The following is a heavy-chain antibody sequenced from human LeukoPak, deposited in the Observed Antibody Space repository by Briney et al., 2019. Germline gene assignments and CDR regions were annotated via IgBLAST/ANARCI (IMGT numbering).Heavy chain of an antibody. D-gene: IGHD3-10*01. CDR1: GFKFHNYA. CDR3: AKAYPKDYYGSGSYLGYYYYYMDV. Sequence: GGSLRLSCTASGFKFHNYALHWVRQAPGKGLEWVSGISWNSGSIGYADSVKGRFTISRDNAKNSLYLQMNSLRAEDTALYYCAKAYPKDYYGSGSYLGYYYYYMDVWGKGTTVTISS. CDR2: ISWNSGSI. V-gene: IGHV3-9*01. J-gene: IGHJ6*03.